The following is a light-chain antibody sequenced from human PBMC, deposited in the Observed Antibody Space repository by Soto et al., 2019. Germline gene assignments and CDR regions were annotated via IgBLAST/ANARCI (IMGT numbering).Light chain of an antibody. CDR2: DTS. V-gene: IGKV3-20*01. CDR3: QQYGSTPLT. Sequence: EIVLTQSPDTLSLSPGERATLSCTASQSVKNNYLAWYQQRPGQAPRFLIYDTSSRATGIPDRFSGSGSGTDFTLTISTLEPEDFAVYYCQQYGSTPLTFGGGTKVDIK. J-gene: IGKJ4*01. CDR1: QSVKNNY.